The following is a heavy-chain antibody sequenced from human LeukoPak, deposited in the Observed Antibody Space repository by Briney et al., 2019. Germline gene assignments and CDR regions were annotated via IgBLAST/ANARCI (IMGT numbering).Heavy chain of an antibody. CDR3: ARDPAYNYGMDV. J-gene: IGHJ6*02. CDR1: GDSVSSHTSA. D-gene: IGHD2-2*01. V-gene: IGHV6-1*01. Sequence: SQTLSLTRAISGDSVSSHTSAWNWIRQSPSRGLEWLGRTYYGSKWYHDYAVSVRSRISINPDTSKNQFSLHLSSVTPEDTAVYYCARDPAYNYGMDVWGQGTTVTVSS. CDR2: TYYGSKWYH.